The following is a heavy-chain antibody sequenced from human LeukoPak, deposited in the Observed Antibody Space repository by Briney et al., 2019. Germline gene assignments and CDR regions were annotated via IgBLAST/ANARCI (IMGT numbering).Heavy chain of an antibody. J-gene: IGHJ4*02. V-gene: IGHV3-53*01. Sequence: GGSLRLSCAASGFTVSSNYVSWVRQAPGKGLEWVSVIYSGGSTYYADSVKGRFTISRDNSKNTLYLQMNSLRAEDTAVYYCAKGSKILEWLVRYYYFDYWGQGTLVTVSS. D-gene: IGHD3-3*01. CDR1: GFTVSSNY. CDR2: IYSGGST. CDR3: AKGSKILEWLVRYYYFDY.